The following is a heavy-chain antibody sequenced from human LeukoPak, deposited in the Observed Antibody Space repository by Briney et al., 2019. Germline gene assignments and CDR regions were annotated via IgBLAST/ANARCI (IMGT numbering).Heavy chain of an antibody. J-gene: IGHJ4*02. CDR2: INPSGGST. CDR3: ARDGNPLPADY. CDR1: GYTFTGYY. Sequence: ASVKVSCKASGYTFTGYYMHWVRQAPGQGLEWMGIINPSGGSTSYAQKFQGRVTMTRDTSTSTVYMELSSLRSEDTAVYYCARDGNPLPADYWGQGTLVTVSS. D-gene: IGHD2-15*01. V-gene: IGHV1-46*01.